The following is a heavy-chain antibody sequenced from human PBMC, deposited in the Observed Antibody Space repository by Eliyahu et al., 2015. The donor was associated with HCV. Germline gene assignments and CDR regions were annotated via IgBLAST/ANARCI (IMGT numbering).Heavy chain of an antibody. V-gene: IGHV3-33*01. CDR2: IYYDGSAA. Sequence: QVQLVESGGGVVQPGTSLRLSCAASGFTFXTYAMHWVRQAPGKGLEWVTIIYYDGSAAFYADSVKGRFTVSRDNAKNTLYLQMHTLRVEDTAVYYCVRDQTLAPPRAMDVWGQGTTVTVSS. CDR1: GFTFXTYA. D-gene: IGHD6-13*01. CDR3: VRDQTLAPPRAMDV. J-gene: IGHJ6*02.